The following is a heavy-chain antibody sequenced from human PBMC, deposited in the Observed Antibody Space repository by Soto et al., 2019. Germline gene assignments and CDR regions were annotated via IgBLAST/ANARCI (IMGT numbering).Heavy chain of an antibody. CDR2: IDWDGDE. Sequence: GSGPTLVNPTQTLTLTCTFSGFSLSSIGMCVSWIRQPPGKALEWLALIDWDGDEYYSTSLETRLTISKDTSKNQVVLTMSNKDPVDTATYYCARAITSSGFFNWFDSWGQGTLVTVSS. CDR1: GFSLSSIGMC. J-gene: IGHJ5*01. V-gene: IGHV2-70*01. D-gene: IGHD6-19*01. CDR3: ARAITSSGFFNWFDS.